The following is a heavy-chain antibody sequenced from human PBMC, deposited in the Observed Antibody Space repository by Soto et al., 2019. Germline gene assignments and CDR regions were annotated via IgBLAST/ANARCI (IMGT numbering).Heavy chain of an antibody. J-gene: IGHJ3*02. D-gene: IGHD4-17*01. CDR3: ASSYGDYVFNAFDI. Sequence: GSLRLSCAASGFTVSSNYMSWVRQAPGKGLEGVSVIYSGGSTYYADSVKGRVTISRHNSKNTLYLQMNSLRAEDTAVYYCASSYGDYVFNAFDIWGQGTMVTVSS. CDR1: GFTVSSNY. CDR2: IYSGGST. V-gene: IGHV3-53*04.